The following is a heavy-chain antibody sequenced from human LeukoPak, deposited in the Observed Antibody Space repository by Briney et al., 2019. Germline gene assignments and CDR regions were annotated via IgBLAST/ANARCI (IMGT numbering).Heavy chain of an antibody. V-gene: IGHV1-46*01. D-gene: IGHD3-9*01. J-gene: IGHJ3*02. CDR1: GYTFTSYG. CDR3: ARNLFDHLPTDAFDI. Sequence: GASVKVSCKASGYTFTSYGISWVRQAPGQGLEWMGIINPSGGSTSYAQKFQGRVTMTRDMSTSTVYMELSSLRSEDTAVYYCARNLFDHLPTDAFDIWGQGTMVTVSS. CDR2: INPSGGST.